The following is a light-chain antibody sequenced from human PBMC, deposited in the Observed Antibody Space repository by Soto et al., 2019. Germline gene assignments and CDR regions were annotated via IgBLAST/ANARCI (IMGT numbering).Light chain of an antibody. CDR2: EVS. J-gene: IGLJ1*01. Sequence: QSALTQPPSASGSPGQSVTISCTGTSSDVGGYNYVSWYQQHPGNAPKLMIYEVSKRPSGVPDRFSGSKSGNTASLTVSGLQAEDEADYYCSSYAGSNNYVVGTGTKLTVL. V-gene: IGLV2-8*01. CDR1: SSDVGGYNY. CDR3: SSYAGSNNYV.